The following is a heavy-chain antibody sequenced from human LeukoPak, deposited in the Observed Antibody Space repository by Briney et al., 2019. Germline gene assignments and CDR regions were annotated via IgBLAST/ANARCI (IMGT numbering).Heavy chain of an antibody. CDR2: MNPNSCNT. Sequence: ASVKVSCKPSGYTFTSYDINWVRQATGQGLEWMGWMNPNSCNTGYPQKLQGRVTMTRNTSLSPAYMELSSLRSEDTAVYYWARGRKGDILTGYYPNEYWGQGHLVTVSS. J-gene: IGHJ4*02. V-gene: IGHV1-8*01. CDR3: ARGRKGDILTGYYPNEY. D-gene: IGHD3-9*01. CDR1: GYTFTSYD.